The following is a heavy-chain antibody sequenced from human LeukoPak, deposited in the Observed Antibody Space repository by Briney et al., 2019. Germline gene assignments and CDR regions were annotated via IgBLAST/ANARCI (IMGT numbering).Heavy chain of an antibody. CDR3: ARDLDGAGDY. CDR2: ISYDGSNK. D-gene: IGHD4/OR15-4a*01. CDR1: GFTFSSYG. Sequence: SGGSLRLSCAASGFTFSSYGMHWVRQAPGKGLEWVAVISYDGSNKYYADSVKGRFTISRDNSKNTLYLQMNSLRAEDTAVYYCARDLDGAGDYWGQGTLVTVSS. J-gene: IGHJ4*02. V-gene: IGHV3-30*03.